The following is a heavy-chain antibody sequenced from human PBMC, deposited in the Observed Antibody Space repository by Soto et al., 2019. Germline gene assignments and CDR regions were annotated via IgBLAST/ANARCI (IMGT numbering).Heavy chain of an antibody. CDR2: VFWDDDK. Sequence: QITLKESGPTLVKPTQTLTLTCSCSGFSLTEIGGGVGWIRQPPGKALEFLALVFWDDDKRYQPSLRTRLTITQDTSQNQVVLTMANMDPVDTATYYCAHNFRGGGSYTGDRFDSWGQGTLVLVSS. V-gene: IGHV2-5*02. CDR3: AHNFRGGGSYTGDRFDS. CDR1: GFSLTEIGGG. J-gene: IGHJ5*01. D-gene: IGHD3-16*01.